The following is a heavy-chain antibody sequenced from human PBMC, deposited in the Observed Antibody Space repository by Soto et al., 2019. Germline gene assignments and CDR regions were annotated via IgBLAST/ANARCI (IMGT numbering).Heavy chain of an antibody. CDR3: ARGSYDFWNGYENYRNWFAP. V-gene: IGHV4-59*01. CDR1: GGSISSYY. J-gene: IGHJ5*02. Sequence: SETLSLTCTVSGGSISSYYWSWIRQPPGKGLEWIGYIYYSGSTNYNPSLKSRVTISVDTSKNQFSLKLSSVTAADTAVYYCARGSYDFWNGYENYRNWFAPSGQGTLVIGSA. D-gene: IGHD3-3*01. CDR2: IYYSGST.